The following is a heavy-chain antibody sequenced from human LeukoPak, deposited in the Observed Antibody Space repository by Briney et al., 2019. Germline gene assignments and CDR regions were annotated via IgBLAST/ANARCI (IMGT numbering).Heavy chain of an antibody. V-gene: IGHV4-4*02. CDR3: ARSFPGYFDY. J-gene: IGHJ4*02. Sequence: SETLSLTCAVSGGSISSSKWWNWVRQPPGKGLQWIGEIYHSGSTNYNPSLKSRVTISVDKSKNQFSLKMNSGTAADTVVYYCARSFPGYFDYWGQGTLVTVSS. CDR1: GGSISSSKW. CDR2: IYHSGST.